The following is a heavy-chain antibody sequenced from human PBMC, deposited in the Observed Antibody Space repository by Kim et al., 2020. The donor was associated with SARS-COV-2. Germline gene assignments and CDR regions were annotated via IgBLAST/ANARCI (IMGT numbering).Heavy chain of an antibody. D-gene: IGHD2-15*01. Sequence: SVKVSCKASGGTFSSYAISWVRQAPGQGLEWLGGIIPIFGTANYAQKFQGGVTITADESTSTAYMELSSLRSEDTAVYYCARGLYCSDGSCYLGHYYGMGVCGQGTTVPVYS. CDR1: GGTFSSYA. CDR2: IIPIFGTA. J-gene: IGHJ6*02. CDR3: ARGLYCSDGSCYLGHYYGMGV. V-gene: IGHV1-69*13.